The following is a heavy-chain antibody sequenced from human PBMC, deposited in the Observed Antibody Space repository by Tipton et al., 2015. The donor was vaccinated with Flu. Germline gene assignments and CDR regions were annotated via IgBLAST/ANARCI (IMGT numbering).Heavy chain of an antibody. J-gene: IGHJ4*02. CDR1: GFKVDTYG. V-gene: IGHV3-33*01. CDR2: IWYDGSNE. D-gene: IGHD3-10*02. Sequence: SLRLSCAASGFKVDTYGMQWVRQAPGKGLEWVASIWYDGSNENYADSVKGRFTISRDISHNTLYLQMNSLRSDDTAVYHCVREEEYVGVLEFWGQGTPVTASS. CDR3: VREEEYVGVLEF.